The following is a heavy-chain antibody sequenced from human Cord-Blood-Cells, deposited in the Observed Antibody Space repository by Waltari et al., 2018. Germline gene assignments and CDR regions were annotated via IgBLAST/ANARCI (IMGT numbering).Heavy chain of an antibody. D-gene: IGHD4-17*01. CDR3: ARIGPRTTRFSLAFDY. J-gene: IGHJ4*02. V-gene: IGHV4-38-2*01. CDR2: IYHSGST. CDR1: GYSISSGYY. Sequence: QVQLQESGPGLVKPSETLSLTCAVSGYSISSGYYWGWLRQPPGKGLEWIGSIYHSGSTYYNPSLKSRVTISVDTSKNQFSLKLSSVTAADTAVYYCARIGPRTTRFSLAFDYWGQGTLVTVSS.